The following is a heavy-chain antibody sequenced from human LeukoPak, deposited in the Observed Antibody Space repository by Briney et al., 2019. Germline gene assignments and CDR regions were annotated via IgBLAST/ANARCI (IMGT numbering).Heavy chain of an antibody. CDR3: ARDGFIMSYYYYYYMDV. CDR2: INPSGGST. D-gene: IGHD3-10*01. V-gene: IGHV1-46*01. J-gene: IGHJ6*03. CDR1: GYTFTSYY. Sequence: VASVKVSYKAAGYTFTSYYIHWVRQAPGQGLEWMGIINPSGGSTSYAQKFQGRVTMTRDMSTSTVYMELSSLRSEDTAVYYCARDGFIMSYYYYYYMDVWGKGTTVTVSS.